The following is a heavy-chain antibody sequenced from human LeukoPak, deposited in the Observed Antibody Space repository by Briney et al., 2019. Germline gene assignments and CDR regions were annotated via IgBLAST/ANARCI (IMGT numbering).Heavy chain of an antibody. Sequence: PSETLSLTCAVYGGSFSGYYWSWIRQPPGKGLEWIGEINHSGSTNYNPSLKSRVTISVDTSENQFSLKLSSVTAADTAVYYCARVRAAAGYWGQGTLVTVSS. D-gene: IGHD6-13*01. CDR3: ARVRAAAGY. V-gene: IGHV4-34*01. CDR1: GGSFSGYY. J-gene: IGHJ4*02. CDR2: INHSGST.